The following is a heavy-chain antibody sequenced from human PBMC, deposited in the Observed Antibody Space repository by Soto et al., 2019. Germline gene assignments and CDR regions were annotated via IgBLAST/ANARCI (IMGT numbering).Heavy chain of an antibody. Sequence: WGSLRISCAFSGFTFSIYAMGMVRQAPGRGLEWVSAISGSGGSTYYADSVKGRFTISRDNSKNTLYLQMNRLRAEDTAVYYCAKLIGTPLRYYYYYGMDVWGQGTKVPGSS. CDR1: GFTFSIYA. V-gene: IGHV3-23*01. D-gene: IGHD2-8*01. CDR3: AKLIGTPLRYYYYYGMDV. CDR2: ISGSGGST. J-gene: IGHJ6*01.